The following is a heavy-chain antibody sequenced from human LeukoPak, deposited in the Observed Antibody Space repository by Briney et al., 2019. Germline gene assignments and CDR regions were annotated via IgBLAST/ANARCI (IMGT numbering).Heavy chain of an antibody. Sequence: SETLSVTCTVSGGSISSYYWSWIRQPPGKGLEWIGYIYYSGSSNHNPSLKSRVTMSVDTSKSQFSLKLSSVTAADTAVYYCASHSGWSRSSEYWGQGTLVTVSS. CDR3: ASHSGWSRSSEY. V-gene: IGHV4-59*01. CDR1: GGSISSYY. CDR2: IYYSGSS. D-gene: IGHD6-19*01. J-gene: IGHJ4*02.